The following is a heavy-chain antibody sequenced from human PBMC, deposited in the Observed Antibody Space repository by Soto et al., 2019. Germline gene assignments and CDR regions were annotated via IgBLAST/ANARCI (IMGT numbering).Heavy chain of an antibody. Sequence: QVQLQESGPGLVKPSQTLSLTCTVSGGSISSGGYYWSWIRQHPGKGLEWIGYIYYSWSTYYNPSLKSRVTISVDTSKNQFSLKLSSVTAADTAVYYCARDVHYDSSGYENYYYGMDVWGQGTTVTVSS. CDR2: IYYSWST. D-gene: IGHD3-22*01. V-gene: IGHV4-31*03. CDR1: GGSISSGGYY. J-gene: IGHJ6*02. CDR3: ARDVHYDSSGYENYYYGMDV.